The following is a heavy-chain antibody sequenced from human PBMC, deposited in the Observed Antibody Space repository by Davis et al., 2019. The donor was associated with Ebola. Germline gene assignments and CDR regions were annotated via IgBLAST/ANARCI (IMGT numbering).Heavy chain of an antibody. J-gene: IGHJ6*02. CDR1: GFTFSSYG. D-gene: IGHD6-13*01. Sequence: PGGSLRLSCAASGFTFSSYGMHWVRQAPGKGLEGVAVIRYDGSNKYYADSVKGRFTISRDNSKNTLYLQMNSLRAEDTAVYYCARDGTSSSWGLNYYYGMDVWGQGTTVTVSS. CDR2: IRYDGSNK. CDR3: ARDGTSSSWGLNYYYGMDV. V-gene: IGHV3-33*01.